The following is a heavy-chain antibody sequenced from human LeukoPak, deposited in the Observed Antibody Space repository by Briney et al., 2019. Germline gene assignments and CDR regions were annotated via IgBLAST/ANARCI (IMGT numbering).Heavy chain of an antibody. CDR3: AKEGGKYCSSTSCYWDY. V-gene: IGHV3-9*01. J-gene: IGHJ4*02. CDR2: ISWNSGSI. Sequence: PGRSLRLSCAASGFTFDDYAMHWVRQAPGKGLEWVSGISWNSGSIGYADSVKGRFTISRDNAKNSLYLQMNSLRAEDTALYYCAKEGGKYCSSTSCYWDYWGQGTLATVSS. D-gene: IGHD2-2*01. CDR1: GFTFDDYA.